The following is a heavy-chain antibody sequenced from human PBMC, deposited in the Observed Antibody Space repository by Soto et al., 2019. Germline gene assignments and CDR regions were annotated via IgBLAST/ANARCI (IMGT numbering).Heavy chain of an antibody. V-gene: IGHV3-23*01. CDR1: GFTFSSCA. CDR3: AKAYRRDWYSDY. CDR2: ISGSGGST. Sequence: GGSLRLSCAASGFTFSSCAMSWVRQAPGKGLEWVSTISGSGGSTYYADSVKGRFTISRDNSKNTLYLQMNSLRAEDTAIYYCAKAYRRDWYSDYWGQGTLVTVSS. D-gene: IGHD6-19*01. J-gene: IGHJ4*02.